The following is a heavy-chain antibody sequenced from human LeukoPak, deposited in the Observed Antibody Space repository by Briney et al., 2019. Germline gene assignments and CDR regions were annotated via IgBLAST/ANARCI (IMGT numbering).Heavy chain of an antibody. Sequence: GGSPRLSCAASGFIFSNYWMSWVRQAPGKGLERVANIKLDGSEKNYVDSVKGRFTISRDNSKNTLYLQMNSLRAEDTAVYYCARDPYGGTDYWGQGTLVTVSS. D-gene: IGHD4-23*01. CDR2: IKLDGSEK. CDR3: ARDPYGGTDY. J-gene: IGHJ4*02. CDR1: GFIFSNYW. V-gene: IGHV3-7*01.